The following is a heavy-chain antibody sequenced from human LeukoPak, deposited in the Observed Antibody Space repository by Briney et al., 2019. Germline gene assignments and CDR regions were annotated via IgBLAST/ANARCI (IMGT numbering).Heavy chain of an antibody. CDR3: ARHTSKARFDP. Sequence: SETLSLTCAVYGGSFSGYYWSWIRQPPGKGLEWIGEINHSGSTNYNPSLKSRVTISVDTSKNQFSLKLSSVTAADTAVYYCARHTSKARFDPWGQGTLVTVSS. CDR2: INHSGST. J-gene: IGHJ5*02. D-gene: IGHD1-1*01. CDR1: GGSFSGYY. V-gene: IGHV4-34*01.